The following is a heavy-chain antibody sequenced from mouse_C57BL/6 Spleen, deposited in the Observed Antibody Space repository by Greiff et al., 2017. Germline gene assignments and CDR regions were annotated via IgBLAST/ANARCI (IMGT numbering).Heavy chain of an antibody. Sequence: QVQLQQSGPELVKPGASVKISCKASGYAFSSSWMNWVKQRPGKGLEWIGRIYPGDGDTNYNGKLKGKATLTADKSSSTAYMQLSSLTSEDSAVYFCASLYDYDGFAYWGQGTLVTVSA. V-gene: IGHV1-82*01. J-gene: IGHJ3*01. D-gene: IGHD2-4*01. CDR1: GYAFSSSW. CDR2: IYPGDGDT. CDR3: ASLYDYDGFAY.